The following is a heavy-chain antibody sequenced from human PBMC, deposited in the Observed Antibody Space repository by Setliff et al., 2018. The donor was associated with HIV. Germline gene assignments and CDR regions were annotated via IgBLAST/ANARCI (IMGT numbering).Heavy chain of an antibody. V-gene: IGHV3-30*02. D-gene: IGHD1-26*01. CDR2: IRYDGSNV. CDR1: GFLFSSYG. Sequence: GSLRLSCAASGFLFSSYGLHWVRQAPRRGLEWVAFIRYDGSNVHYADSVKGRFTISRDNSKNTLYLQMNSLRPEDTAVYYCAKDALALRASALGATSASDIWGQGTMVTVSS. J-gene: IGHJ3*02. CDR3: AKDALALRASALGATSASDI.